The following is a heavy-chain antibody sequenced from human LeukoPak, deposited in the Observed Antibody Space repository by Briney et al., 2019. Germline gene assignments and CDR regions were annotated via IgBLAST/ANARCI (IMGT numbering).Heavy chain of an antibody. V-gene: IGHV1-2*02. Sequence: ASVKVSCKASGYTFTGYYMHWVRQAPGQGLEWMGWINPNSGGTNYAQEFQGRVTMTRDTSISTAYMELSRLRSDDTAVYYCARYGSGSYYPFPYYMDVWGKGTTVTVSS. D-gene: IGHD3-10*01. CDR3: ARYGSGSYYPFPYYMDV. CDR1: GYTFTGYY. J-gene: IGHJ6*03. CDR2: INPNSGGT.